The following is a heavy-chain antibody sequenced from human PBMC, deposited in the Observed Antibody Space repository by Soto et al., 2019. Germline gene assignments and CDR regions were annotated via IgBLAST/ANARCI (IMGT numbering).Heavy chain of an antibody. Sequence: QVQLVQSGAEVKKPGSSVKVSCKASGDTFTIFAISWVRQAPGQGLEWMGGIIPTIGTTNYAQRFQGRITMTGDESTGTAYMELSSLKSEDTAVYYCARDRGSGYDPGDYWGQGTLVTVSS. V-gene: IGHV1-69*12. J-gene: IGHJ4*02. CDR3: ARDRGSGYDPGDY. CDR2: IIPTIGTT. CDR1: GDTFTIFA. D-gene: IGHD5-12*01.